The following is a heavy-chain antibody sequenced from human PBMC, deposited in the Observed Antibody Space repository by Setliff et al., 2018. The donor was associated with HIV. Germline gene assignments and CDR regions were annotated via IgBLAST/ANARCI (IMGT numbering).Heavy chain of an antibody. CDR2: IIPAFGTA. CDR1: GGTFSSYA. J-gene: IGHJ4*01. D-gene: IGHD6-19*01. Sequence: ASVKVSCKTSGGTFSSYAVSWVRQAPGQGLEWMGGIIPAFGTANYAQKFQGRVTITTDESTSTAYMELSGLRSGDTAVYFCARDGLLVAGIRFDYWGQGTLVTVSS. CDR3: ARDGLLVAGIRFDY. V-gene: IGHV1-69*05.